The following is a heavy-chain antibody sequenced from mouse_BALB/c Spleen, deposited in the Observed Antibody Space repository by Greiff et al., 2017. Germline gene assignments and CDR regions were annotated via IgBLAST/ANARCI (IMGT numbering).Heavy chain of an antibody. V-gene: IGHV1S135*01. D-gene: IGHD2-14*01. CDR1: GYAFTSYN. J-gene: IGHJ2*01. CDR3: ANRYGDY. Sequence: EVQGVESGPELVKPGASVKVSCKASGYAFTSYNMYWVKQSHGKSLEWIGYIDPYNGGTSYNQKFKGKATLTVDKSSSTAYMHLNSLTSEDSAVYYCANRYGDYWGQGTTLTVSS. CDR2: IDPYNGGT.